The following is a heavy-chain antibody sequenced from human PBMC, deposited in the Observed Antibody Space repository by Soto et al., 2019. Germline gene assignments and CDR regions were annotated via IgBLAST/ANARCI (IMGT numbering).Heavy chain of an antibody. CDR3: ASALGGIAVAGPCYFDC. D-gene: IGHD6-19*01. CDR2: IYYSGRT. CDR1: GGSISSGDYY. J-gene: IGHJ4*02. Sequence: PSETLSLTCTVSGGSISSGDYYCSWIRQPPGKGLEWIGYIYYSGRTSYNPSLKNRVTRSVNRSQNQFSLMLCSVPAAETAVYYCASALGGIAVAGPCYFDCWGGGNLVAVSS. V-gene: IGHV4-30-4*01.